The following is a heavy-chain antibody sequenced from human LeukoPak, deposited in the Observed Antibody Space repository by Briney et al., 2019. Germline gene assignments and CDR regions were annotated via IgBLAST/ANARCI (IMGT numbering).Heavy chain of an antibody. CDR2: INHSGST. Sequence: SETLSLTCAVYGGSFSGYYWSWIRQPPGKGLEWIGEINHSGSTNYNPSLKSRVTISVDTSKNQFSLKLSSVTAADTAVYYCARNSPPNPYYYYGMDVWGQGTTVTVSS. CDR3: ARNSPPNPYYYYGMDV. J-gene: IGHJ6*02. V-gene: IGHV4-34*01. D-gene: IGHD1-14*01. CDR1: GGSFSGYY.